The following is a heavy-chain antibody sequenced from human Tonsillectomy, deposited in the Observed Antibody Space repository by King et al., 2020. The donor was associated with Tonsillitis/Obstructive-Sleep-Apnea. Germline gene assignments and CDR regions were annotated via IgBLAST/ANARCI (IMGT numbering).Heavy chain of an antibody. D-gene: IGHD1-26*01. J-gene: IGHJ6*02. CDR3: ARDQGGSGSQPDYYCMEV. Sequence: MQLVQSGAEVKKPGASVKVSCKASGNTFTGYYMHWVRQAPGQGLEWMGCINPNSGGTNYAQKFQGRVTMTRDTSISTAYMELSRLRSEDTAVYYCARDQGGSGSQPDYYCMEVWGQGTTVPVSS. CDR2: INPNSGGT. CDR1: GNTFTGYY. V-gene: IGHV1-2*02.